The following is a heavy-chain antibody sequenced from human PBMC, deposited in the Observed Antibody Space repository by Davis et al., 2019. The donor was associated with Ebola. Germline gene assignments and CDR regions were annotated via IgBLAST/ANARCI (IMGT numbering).Heavy chain of an antibody. V-gene: IGHV3-23*01. CDR1: GFTFSSYA. D-gene: IGHD3-3*01. Sequence: GESLKISCAASGFTFSSYAMSWVRQAPGKGLEWVSVISGSGGSTYYAESVKGRFTISRDNSKNTLYLQMNSLRAEDTAVYYCAKVRITIFGVVDYWGQGTLVTVSS. CDR3: AKVRITIFGVVDY. J-gene: IGHJ4*02. CDR2: ISGSGGST.